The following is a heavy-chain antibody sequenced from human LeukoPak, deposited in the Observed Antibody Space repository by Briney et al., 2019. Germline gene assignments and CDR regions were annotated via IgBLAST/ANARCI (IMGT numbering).Heavy chain of an antibody. Sequence: GASVKVSCKASGGTFSSYAISWVRQAPGQGLEWMGGIIPIFGTANYAQKFKGRVTITTDESTSTAYMELSSLRSEDTAVYYCAREGVDYYDSSGYYHNFDYWGQGTLVTVSS. CDR3: AREGVDYYDSSGYYHNFDY. CDR2: IIPIFGTA. CDR1: GGTFSSYA. V-gene: IGHV1-69*05. D-gene: IGHD3-22*01. J-gene: IGHJ4*02.